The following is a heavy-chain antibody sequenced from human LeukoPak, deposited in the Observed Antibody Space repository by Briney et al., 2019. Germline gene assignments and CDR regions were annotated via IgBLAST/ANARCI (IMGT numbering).Heavy chain of an antibody. J-gene: IGHJ4*02. V-gene: IGHV4-59*08. CDR3: ASQYSSSWYPFDY. D-gene: IGHD6-13*01. Sequence: PSETLSLTCTVSGGSISSYYWSWIRQPPGKGLEWIGYIYYSGSTNYSPSLKSRVTISVDTSKNQFSLKLSSVTAADTAVYYCASQYSSSWYPFDYWGQGTLVTVSS. CDR2: IYYSGST. CDR1: GGSISSYY.